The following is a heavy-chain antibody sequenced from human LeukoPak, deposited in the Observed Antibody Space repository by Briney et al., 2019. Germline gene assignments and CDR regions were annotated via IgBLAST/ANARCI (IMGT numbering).Heavy chain of an antibody. D-gene: IGHD3-3*01. CDR3: AKDNLHYDFWSGHYEGGNWFDP. CDR1: GFTFSSYG. Sequence: GGSLRLSCAASGFTFSSYGMHWVRQAPGKGLEWVAFIRYDGSNKYYADSVKGRFTNSRDNSKNTLYLQMNSLRAEDTAVYYCAKDNLHYDFWSGHYEGGNWFDPWGQGTLVTVSS. J-gene: IGHJ5*02. CDR2: IRYDGSNK. V-gene: IGHV3-30*02.